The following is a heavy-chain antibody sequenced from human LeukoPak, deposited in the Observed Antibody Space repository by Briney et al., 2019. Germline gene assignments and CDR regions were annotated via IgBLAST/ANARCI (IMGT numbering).Heavy chain of an antibody. CDR2: IAHSGNGM. CDR3: ARGHYEMGV. CDR1: GFTFSDYC. V-gene: IGHV3-11*01. Sequence: GGSLRLSCAASGFTFSDYCMTWIRQAPGKGLERVSHIAHSGNGMWYADAVKGRFTISRDNAKNLLFLQMDSLRAEDTAVYYCARGHYEMGVWGQGTTVIVSS. J-gene: IGHJ6*02.